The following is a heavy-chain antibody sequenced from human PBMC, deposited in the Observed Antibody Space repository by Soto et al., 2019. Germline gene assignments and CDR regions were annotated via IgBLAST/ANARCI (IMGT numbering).Heavy chain of an antibody. CDR1: GGSISSGDYY. D-gene: IGHD6-13*01. Sequence: QVQLQESGPGLVKPSQTLSLTCTVSGGSISSGDYYWSWIRQPPGKGLEWIGYIYYSGSTYYNPSLKSRVTISLDTSKNQFSLKLSSVTAADTAVYYCARSRSSWYGWFDPWGQGTLVTVSS. CDR2: IYYSGST. CDR3: ARSRSSWYGWFDP. V-gene: IGHV4-30-4*01. J-gene: IGHJ5*02.